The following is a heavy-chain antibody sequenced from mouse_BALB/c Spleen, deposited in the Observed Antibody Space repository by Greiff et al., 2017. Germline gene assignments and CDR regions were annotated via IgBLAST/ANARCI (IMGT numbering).Heavy chain of an antibody. CDR1: GFSLTGYG. CDR3: ARAYGNYGDYYAMDY. J-gene: IGHJ4*01. V-gene: IGHV2-6-7*02. D-gene: IGHD2-1*01. Sequence: VKLQESGPGLVAPSQSLSITCTVSGFSLTGYGVNWVRQPPGKGLEWLGMIWGDGSTDYNSALKSRLSISKDNSKSQVFLKMNSLQTDDTARYYCARAYGNYGDYYAMDYWGQGTSVTVSS. CDR2: IWGDGST.